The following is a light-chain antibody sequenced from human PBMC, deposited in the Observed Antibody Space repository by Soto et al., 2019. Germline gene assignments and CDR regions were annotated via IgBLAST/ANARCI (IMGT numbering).Light chain of an antibody. CDR3: QQYYSLWT. J-gene: IGKJ1*01. Sequence: AIRMTQSPSSLSASTGDRVTITCRASQGISSYLAWYQQKPGKAPKLLIYAASTLQSGVPSRFSGSGSGTDFTLTISCLQSEDFATYYCQQYYSLWTFGQVTKVDNK. V-gene: IGKV1-8*01. CDR1: QGISSY. CDR2: AAS.